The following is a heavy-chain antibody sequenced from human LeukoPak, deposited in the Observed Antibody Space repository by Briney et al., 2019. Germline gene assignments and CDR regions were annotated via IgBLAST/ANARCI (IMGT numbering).Heavy chain of an antibody. Sequence: GASVRVSCKASGYTLTSNYMHWVRQAPGQGLEWMGWINPNSGGTNYAQKFQGWVTMTRDTSTSTAYMELSRLRSDDTAVYYCARDQSYDSSLDYWGQGTLVTVSS. CDR3: ARDQSYDSSLDY. D-gene: IGHD3-22*01. CDR1: GYTLTSNY. J-gene: IGHJ4*02. CDR2: INPNSGGT. V-gene: IGHV1-2*04.